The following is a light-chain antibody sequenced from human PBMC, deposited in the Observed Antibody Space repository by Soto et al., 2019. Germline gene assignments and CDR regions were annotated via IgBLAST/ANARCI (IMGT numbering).Light chain of an antibody. Sequence: EIVLTQSPGTLSLSPGERATLSCRASQSVSSSYLAWYQQKPGQAPRLLIYDASSRATGIPDRFSGSGSGTDFTLTISRLEPEDFAVYYCQQYGSSPRTCGQGPKVEIK. J-gene: IGKJ1*01. CDR1: QSVSSSY. V-gene: IGKV3-20*01. CDR3: QQYGSSPRT. CDR2: DAS.